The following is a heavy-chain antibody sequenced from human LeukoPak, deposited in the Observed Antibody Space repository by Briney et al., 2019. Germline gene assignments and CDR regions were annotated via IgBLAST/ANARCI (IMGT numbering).Heavy chain of an antibody. D-gene: IGHD3/OR15-3a*01. Sequence: SETLSLTCTVSGVSISSSNSYWGWIRQPPGKGLEWIGSIYYTGNTYYNASLKSRVTISIDTSKNQISLRLTSVTATDTAMYYCARQTGSGLLTLPGGQGTLVTVSS. J-gene: IGHJ4*02. CDR3: ARQTGSGLLTLP. CDR1: GVSISSSNSY. CDR2: IYYTGNT. V-gene: IGHV4-39*01.